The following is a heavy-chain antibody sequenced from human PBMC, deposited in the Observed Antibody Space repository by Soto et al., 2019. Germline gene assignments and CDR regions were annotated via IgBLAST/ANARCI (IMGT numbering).Heavy chain of an antibody. CDR3: ARGPKDDNWRFDP. CDR2: IYYSGST. Sequence: SETLSLTCTVSGGSISSYYWSWIRQPPGKVLEWIGYIYYSGSTNYNPSLKSRVTIPVDTSKNQFSLKLSSVTAADTAVYYCARGPKDDNWRFDPWGQGTLVTVSS. CDR1: GGSISSYY. J-gene: IGHJ5*02. V-gene: IGHV4-59*01. D-gene: IGHD1-20*01.